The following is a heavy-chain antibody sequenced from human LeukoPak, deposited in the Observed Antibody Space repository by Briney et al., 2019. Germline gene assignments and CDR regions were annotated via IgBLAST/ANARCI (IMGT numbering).Heavy chain of an antibody. J-gene: IGHJ4*02. CDR3: AVGGVVPAANFDY. CDR2: INPNSGGT. CDR1: GYTFTGYY. V-gene: IGHV1-2*02. D-gene: IGHD2-2*01. Sequence: GASVKVSCKASGYTFTGYYMHWVRQAPGQGLEWMGWINPNSGGTNYAQKLQGRVTMTRDTSISTAYMELSRLRSDDTAVYYCAVGGVVPAANFDYWGQGTLVTVSS.